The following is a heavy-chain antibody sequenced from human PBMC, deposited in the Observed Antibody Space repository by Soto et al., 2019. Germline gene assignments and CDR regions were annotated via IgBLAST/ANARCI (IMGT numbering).Heavy chain of an antibody. CDR2: IWYDESNT. CDR1: GFRFSRYG. Sequence: GGSLRLSCAASGFRFSRYGMHWARQAPGKGLEWVAVIWYDESNTYHADSVKGRFTISRDNSQNTLYLQMNSLRAEDTVVYYCARDAAMAAYYFYGLDVWGQGTTVTVSS. J-gene: IGHJ6*02. D-gene: IGHD5-18*01. CDR3: ARDAAMAAYYFYGLDV. V-gene: IGHV3-33*01.